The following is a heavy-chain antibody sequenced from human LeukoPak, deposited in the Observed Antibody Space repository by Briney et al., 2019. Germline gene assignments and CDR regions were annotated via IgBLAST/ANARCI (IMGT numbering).Heavy chain of an antibody. Sequence: SETLSLTCTLSGGSISSGSYFWNWIRQPAGKGLEWIGRIYTSGNTNYNPSLKSRVTISIDTSKNHFSLKLSSVTAADTAIYYCARALAAAGTRESWFDPWGQGTLVTVSS. V-gene: IGHV4-61*02. D-gene: IGHD6-13*01. CDR3: ARALAAAGTRESWFDP. CDR1: GGSISSGSYF. CDR2: IYTSGNT. J-gene: IGHJ5*02.